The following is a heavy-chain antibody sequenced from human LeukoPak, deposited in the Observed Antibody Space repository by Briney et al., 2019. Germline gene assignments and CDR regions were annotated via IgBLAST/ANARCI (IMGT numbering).Heavy chain of an antibody. D-gene: IGHD5-18*01. CDR1: GFTFSSYA. J-gene: IGHJ4*02. CDR3: AKGPSKDTTIDY. Sequence: GGSLRLSCAASGFTFSSYAMSWVRQAPGKGLEWVSAISGSGGSTYYADSVKGRFTISRDNSRNTLYLQMNSLRAEDTAVYYCAKGPSKDTTIDYWGQGTLVTVSS. CDR2: ISGSGGST. V-gene: IGHV3-23*01.